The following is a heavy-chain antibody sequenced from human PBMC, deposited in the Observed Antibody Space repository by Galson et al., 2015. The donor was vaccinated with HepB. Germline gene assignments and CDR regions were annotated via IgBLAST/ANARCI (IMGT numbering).Heavy chain of an antibody. CDR1: GYTFTSYN. Sequence: SVKVSCKASGYTFTSYNMHWVRQAPGQSLEWMGWINTGNGHTKYSQKFQGRVTITRDTSASTAYMELSRLRSEDTAVYYCARHVQNGYNYLPGDYWGQGTLVTVSS. V-gene: IGHV1-3*04. D-gene: IGHD5-24*01. CDR3: ARHVQNGYNYLPGDY. CDR2: INTGNGHT. J-gene: IGHJ4*02.